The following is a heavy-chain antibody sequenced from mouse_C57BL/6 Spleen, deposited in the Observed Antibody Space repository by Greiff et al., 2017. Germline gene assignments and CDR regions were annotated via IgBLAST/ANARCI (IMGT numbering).Heavy chain of an antibody. Sequence: EVQLVESGPELVKPGASVKMSCKASGYTFTDYNMHWVKQSHGKSLEWIGYINPNNGGTSYSQKFKGKATLTVNKSSSTAYMELRSLTSEDSAVYYCASGLYYFDYWGQGTTLTVSS. CDR2: INPNNGGT. V-gene: IGHV1-22*01. J-gene: IGHJ2*01. CDR1: GYTFTDYN. CDR3: ASGLYYFDY.